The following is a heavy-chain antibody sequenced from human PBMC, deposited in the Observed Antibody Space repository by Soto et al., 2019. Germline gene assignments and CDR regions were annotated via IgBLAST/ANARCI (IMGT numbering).Heavy chain of an antibody. J-gene: IGHJ4*02. V-gene: IGHV3-48*02. D-gene: IGHD6-19*01. CDR3: ARVYSSGWYFDY. CDR2: ITNDSGIK. CDR1: GFTFSSYI. Sequence: GGSLRLSCEASGFTFSSYIMNWVRHAPGKGLEWVSYITNDSGIKSYADSVKGRFAISRDNAEKSVYLQMNSLRDEDTAVYYCARVYSSGWYFDYWGQGTLVTVSS.